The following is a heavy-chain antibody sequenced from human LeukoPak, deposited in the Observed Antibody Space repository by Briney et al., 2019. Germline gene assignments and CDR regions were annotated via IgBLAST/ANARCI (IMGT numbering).Heavy chain of an antibody. J-gene: IGHJ4*02. CDR3: ARQLYYYDSSGYYPDLFDY. CDR2: IYTSGST. CDR1: GGSISSGSYY. D-gene: IGHD3-22*01. V-gene: IGHV4-61*02. Sequence: SETLSLTCTVSGGSISSGSYYWSWIRQPAGKGLEWIGRIYTSGSTNYNPSLKSRVTISVDTSKNQFSLKLSSVTAADTAVYYCARQLYYYDSSGYYPDLFDYWGQGTLVTVSS.